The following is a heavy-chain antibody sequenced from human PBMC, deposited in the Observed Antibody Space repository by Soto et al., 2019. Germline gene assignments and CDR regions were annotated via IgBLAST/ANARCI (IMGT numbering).Heavy chain of an antibody. J-gene: IGHJ4*02. V-gene: IGHV1-24*01. CDR1: GYTLTELS. D-gene: IGHD2-2*01. Sequence: ASVKVSCKVSGYTLTELSMHWVRQAPGKGLEWMGGFDPEDGETIYAQKFQGRVTMTEDTSTDTAYMEVSSLRSEDTAVYYCATDRSISSTSWRFYYWGQGTLVTVSS. CDR3: ATDRSISSTSWRFYY. CDR2: FDPEDGET.